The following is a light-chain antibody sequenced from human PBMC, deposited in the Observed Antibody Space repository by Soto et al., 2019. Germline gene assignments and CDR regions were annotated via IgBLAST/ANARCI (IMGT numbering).Light chain of an antibody. Sequence: DIPMTQSPSSLSASVGDTVTITCRASQGISNYLAWNQQKPGQVPNLLIYAASTLQSGVPSRFSGSGSGTDFTLTISSLRPEDVATYYCQKYNNAPRTFGQGTKVEI. J-gene: IGKJ1*01. CDR3: QKYNNAPRT. V-gene: IGKV1-27*01. CDR2: AAS. CDR1: QGISNY.